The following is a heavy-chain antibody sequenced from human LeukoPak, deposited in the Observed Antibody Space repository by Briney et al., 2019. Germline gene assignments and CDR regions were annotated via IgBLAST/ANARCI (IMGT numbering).Heavy chain of an antibody. Sequence: GGSLRLSCAASGFTFSNAWMSWVRQAPGKGLEWDGRIKSKTDGGTTDYAAPVKGRFTISRDDSKNTLYLQMNSLKTEDTAVYYCTTGLGIYDSSGLLIDYWGQGTLVTVSS. D-gene: IGHD3-22*01. V-gene: IGHV3-15*01. CDR2: IKSKTDGGTT. J-gene: IGHJ4*02. CDR1: GFTFSNAW. CDR3: TTGLGIYDSSGLLIDY.